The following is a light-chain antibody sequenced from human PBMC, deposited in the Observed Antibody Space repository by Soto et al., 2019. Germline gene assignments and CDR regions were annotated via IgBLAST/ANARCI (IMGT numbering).Light chain of an antibody. CDR1: QSVNTY. CDR3: QQSSATWT. J-gene: IGKJ1*01. V-gene: IGKV3-11*01. CDR2: GAS. Sequence: EIVLTQSPPTLSLSPGERATVSCRTSQSVNTYLAWYQQKPGQAPSLLIYGASNRAPGIPDRFSASGSGTDFTLTISSLQPEDFAVYYCQQSSATWTFGQGTRVEI.